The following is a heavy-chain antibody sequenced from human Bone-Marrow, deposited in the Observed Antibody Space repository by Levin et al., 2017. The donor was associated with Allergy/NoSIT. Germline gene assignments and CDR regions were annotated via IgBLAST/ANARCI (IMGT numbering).Heavy chain of an antibody. CDR2: ISDNSRKT. CDR3: IKYDPQYYDSSGCY. V-gene: IGHV3-23*01. J-gene: IGHJ4*02. CDR1: GFIFSTHA. D-gene: IGHD3-22*01. Sequence: LSLTCEASGFIFSTHAMTWVRQAPGKGLEWVSTISDNSRKTYYAESVKGRFTISRDNSKKTLFLQMNSLRAGDTAVYYCIKYDPQYYDSSGCYWGRGTLVTVSS.